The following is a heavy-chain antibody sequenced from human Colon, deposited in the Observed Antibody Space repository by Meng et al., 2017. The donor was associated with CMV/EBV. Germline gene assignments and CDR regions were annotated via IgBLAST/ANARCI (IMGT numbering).Heavy chain of an antibody. Sequence: GSLRLSCTVSGGSISSYYWSWIRQPPGKGLEWIGYIYYSGSTNYNPSLKSRVTISVDTSKNQFSLKLSSVTAADTAVYYCARVQYCGGDCYLLDYWGQGTLVTVSS. V-gene: IGHV4-59*01. CDR3: ARVQYCGGDCYLLDY. CDR1: GGSISSYY. CDR2: IYYSGST. J-gene: IGHJ4*02. D-gene: IGHD2-21*01.